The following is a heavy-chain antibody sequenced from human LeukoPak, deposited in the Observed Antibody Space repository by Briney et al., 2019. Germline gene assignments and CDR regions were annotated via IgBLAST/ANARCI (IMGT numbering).Heavy chain of an antibody. Sequence: PGGSLRLSCAASGFTFSNYAMSWARQAPGKGLEWVSGINWNGGSTGYADSVKGRFTISRDNAKNSLYLQMNSLRAEDTALYYCARDGDYVWGSYPSNRPFDYWGQGTLVTVSS. CDR1: GFTFSNYA. V-gene: IGHV3-20*04. J-gene: IGHJ4*02. CDR3: ARDGDYVWGSYPSNRPFDY. D-gene: IGHD3-16*02. CDR2: INWNGGST.